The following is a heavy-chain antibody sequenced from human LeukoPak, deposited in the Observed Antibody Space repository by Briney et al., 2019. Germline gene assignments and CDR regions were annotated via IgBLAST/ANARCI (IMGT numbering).Heavy chain of an antibody. CDR3: ARKYSYNSGGLDH. CDR1: VYTFASHY. D-gene: IGHD6-19*01. CDR2: INPSGGSP. Sequence: ASVKVSCKASVYTFASHYMHWVRQAPGQGLEWMGVINPSGGSPTYAQKFQGRVNMTRDTSTSTFYMELSSLRSEDTAMYYCARKYSYNSGGLDHWGQGALVTVPS. J-gene: IGHJ4*02. V-gene: IGHV1-46*01.